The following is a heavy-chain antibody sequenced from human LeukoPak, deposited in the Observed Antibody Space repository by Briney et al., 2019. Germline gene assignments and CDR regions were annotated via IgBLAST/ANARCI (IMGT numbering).Heavy chain of an antibody. CDR1: GGSISSSNYY. CDR2: IYYSGST. Sequence: PSETLSLTCTVSGGSISSSNYYWGWIRQPPGKGLEWIGSIYYSGSTYYNPSLKSRVTISVDTSKNQFSLKLNSVTAADTAVYYCARVPDYGDSVFDYWGQGTLVTVSS. D-gene: IGHD4-17*01. CDR3: ARVPDYGDSVFDY. J-gene: IGHJ4*02. V-gene: IGHV4-39*01.